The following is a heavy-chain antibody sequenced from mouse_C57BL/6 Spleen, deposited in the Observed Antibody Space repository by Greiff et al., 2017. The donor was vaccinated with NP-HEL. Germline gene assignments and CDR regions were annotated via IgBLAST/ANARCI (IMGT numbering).Heavy chain of an antibody. CDR1: GYSITSGYY. J-gene: IGHJ1*03. CDR3: AREEDYYGSSYGYFDV. D-gene: IGHD1-1*01. V-gene: IGHV3-6*01. Sequence: DVKLQESGPGLVKPSQSLSLTCSVTGYSITSGYYWNWIRQFPGNKLEWMGYISYDGSNNYNPSLKNRISITRDTSKNQFFLKLNSVTTEDTATYYCAREEDYYGSSYGYFDVWGTGTTVTVSS. CDR2: ISYDGSN.